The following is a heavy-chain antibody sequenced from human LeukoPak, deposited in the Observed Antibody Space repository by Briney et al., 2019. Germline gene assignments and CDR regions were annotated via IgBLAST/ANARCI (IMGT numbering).Heavy chain of an antibody. Sequence: GGSLRLSCAASGFTFSSYAMSWVRQAPGKGLVWVSAISGSGGSTYYADSVKGRFTISRDNSKNTLYLQMNSLRAEDTAVYYCAKLEGSSWDYYYYYMDVWGKGTTVTVSS. CDR3: AKLEGSSWDYYYYYMDV. CDR1: GFTFSSYA. CDR2: ISGSGGST. D-gene: IGHD6-13*01. V-gene: IGHV3-23*01. J-gene: IGHJ6*03.